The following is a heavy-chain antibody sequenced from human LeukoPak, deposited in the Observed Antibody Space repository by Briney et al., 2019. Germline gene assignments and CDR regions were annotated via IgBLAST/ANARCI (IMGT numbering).Heavy chain of an antibody. CDR1: GFTVSSNY. Sequence: PGGSLRLSCAASGFTVSSNYMSWVRQAPGKGLEWVSVIYSGGSTYYADSLKGRFTIYRDNSKNTLYLQMNSLRAEDTAVYYCARGPVYSSSWNWFDPWGQGTLVTVSS. CDR2: IYSGGST. D-gene: IGHD6-13*01. CDR3: ARGPVYSSSWNWFDP. V-gene: IGHV3-53*01. J-gene: IGHJ5*02.